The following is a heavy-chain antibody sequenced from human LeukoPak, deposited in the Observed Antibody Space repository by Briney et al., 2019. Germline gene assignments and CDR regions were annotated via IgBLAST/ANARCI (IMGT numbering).Heavy chain of an antibody. Sequence: PSETLSLTCTVSGGSISSYYWSWIRQPPGKGLEWIGYIYYSGSTNYNPSLKSRVTISVDTSKNQFSLKLSSVTAVDTAVYYCARDVRGGFDYWGQGTLVTVSS. CDR2: IYYSGST. V-gene: IGHV4-59*01. CDR3: ARDVRGGFDY. D-gene: IGHD2/OR15-2a*01. CDR1: GGSISSYY. J-gene: IGHJ4*02.